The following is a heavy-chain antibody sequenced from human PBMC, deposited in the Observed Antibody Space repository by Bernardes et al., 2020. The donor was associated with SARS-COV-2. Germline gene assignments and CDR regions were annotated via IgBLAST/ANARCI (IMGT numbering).Heavy chain of an antibody. D-gene: IGHD2-15*01. V-gene: IGHV3-21*01. Sequence: GGSLRLSCAASGFTFSSYSMNWVRQAPGKGLEWVSSISSSSSYIYYADSVKGRFTISRDNAKNSLYLQMNSLRAEDTAVYYCATLHCSGGSCYIPFVWGQGTLVTVSS. CDR3: ATLHCSGGSCYIPFV. J-gene: IGHJ4*02. CDR2: ISSSSSYI. CDR1: GFTFSSYS.